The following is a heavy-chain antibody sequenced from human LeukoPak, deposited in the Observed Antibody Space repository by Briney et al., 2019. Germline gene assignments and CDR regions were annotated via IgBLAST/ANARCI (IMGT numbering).Heavy chain of an antibody. Sequence: SETLSLTCTVSGGSISSYYWSWIRQPAGKGLEWIGRIYTSGSTNYNPSLKSRVTISVDTSKNQFSLKLSSVTAADTAVYYCARDLYGYGSGTGDAFDIWGQGTMVTVSS. CDR1: GGSISSYY. V-gene: IGHV4-4*07. D-gene: IGHD3-10*01. J-gene: IGHJ3*02. CDR3: ARDLYGYGSGTGDAFDI. CDR2: IYTSGST.